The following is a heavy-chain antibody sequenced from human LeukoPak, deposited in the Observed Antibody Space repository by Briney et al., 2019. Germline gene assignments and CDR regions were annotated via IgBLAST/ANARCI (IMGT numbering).Heavy chain of an antibody. CDR1: GGSFSGYY. CDR2: INHSGST. CDR3: ARDGDSGSYIDY. V-gene: IGHV4-34*01. Sequence: ASETLSLTCAVYGGSFSGYYWSWIRQPPGKGLEWIGEINHSGSTNYNPSLKSRVTISVDTSKNQFSLKLSSVTAADTAVYYCARDGDSGSYIDYWGQGTLVTVSS. J-gene: IGHJ4*02. D-gene: IGHD1-26*01.